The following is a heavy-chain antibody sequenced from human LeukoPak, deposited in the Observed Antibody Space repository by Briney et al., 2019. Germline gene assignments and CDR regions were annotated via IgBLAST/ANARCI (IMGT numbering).Heavy chain of an antibody. D-gene: IGHD5-18*01. CDR1: GYTFTSYD. Sequence: ASVKVSCKASGYTFTSYDINWLRQATGQGLEWMGGMNPNSGNTGYAQKFQGRVTMTRNTSISTAYMELSSLRSEDTAVYYCARDLESGPLTAQDTAMVVDYWGQGTLVTVSS. V-gene: IGHV1-8*01. CDR2: MNPNSGNT. J-gene: IGHJ4*02. CDR3: ARDLESGPLTAQDTAMVVDY.